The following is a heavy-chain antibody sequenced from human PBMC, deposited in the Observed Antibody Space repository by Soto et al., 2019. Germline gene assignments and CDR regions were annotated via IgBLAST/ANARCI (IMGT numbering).Heavy chain of an antibody. CDR3: TTEILDDYSNHYYYYYMDV. D-gene: IGHD4-4*01. CDR1: GFTFSNAW. Sequence: PGGSLRLSCAASGFTFSNAWMSWVRQAPGKGLEWVGRIKSKTDGGTTDYAAPVKGRFTISRDDSKNTLYLQMNSLKTEDTAVYYCTTEILDDYSNHYYYYYMDVWGKGTTVTVSS. V-gene: IGHV3-15*01. J-gene: IGHJ6*03. CDR2: IKSKTDGGTT.